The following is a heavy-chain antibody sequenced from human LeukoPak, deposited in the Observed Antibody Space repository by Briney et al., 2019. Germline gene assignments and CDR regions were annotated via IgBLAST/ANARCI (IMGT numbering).Heavy chain of an antibody. J-gene: IGHJ4*02. CDR2: IHYTGAT. D-gene: IGHD3-9*01. Sequence: PSETLSLTCAVYGGSITGYYWSWIRQTPGRGLEWVGEIHYTGATSYNPSLKSRATISTDTSKNQFSLRLSSVTAADTAVYYCARGNILTGYCFDFWGRGALVTVSS. CDR3: ARGNILTGYCFDF. V-gene: IGHV4-34*01. CDR1: GGSITGYY.